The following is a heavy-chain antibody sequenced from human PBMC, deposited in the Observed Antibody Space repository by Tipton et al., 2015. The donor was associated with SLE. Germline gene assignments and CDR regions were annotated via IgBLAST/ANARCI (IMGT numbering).Heavy chain of an antibody. CDR2: ISAYNGNT. Sequence: QSGAEVKKPGSSVKVSCKASGYTFTSYGISWARQAPGQGLEWMGWISAYNGNTNYAQKLQGRVTMTSDTSTSTAYMELRSLRSDDTAVYYCAREGALKEELRFLEWLSPYYYGMDVWGQGTTVTVSS. V-gene: IGHV1-18*01. CDR1: GYTFTSYG. CDR3: AREGALKEELRFLEWLSPYYYGMDV. D-gene: IGHD3-3*01. J-gene: IGHJ6*02.